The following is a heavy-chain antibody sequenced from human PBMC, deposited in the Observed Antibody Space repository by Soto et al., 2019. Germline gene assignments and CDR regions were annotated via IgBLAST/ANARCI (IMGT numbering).Heavy chain of an antibody. Sequence: QLQLQESGPGLVKPSETLSLTCNASGGSISSSPYAWGWIRQSPGKGLEWIGTIDYSGTIYYNPSLKSRITISVDTSKNQISLRLSSVTAADTAVYYCARYVHNQGYEYYFDSWGQGTLVTVSS. D-gene: IGHD3-3*01. CDR1: GGSISSSPYA. CDR2: IDYSGTI. CDR3: ARYVHNQGYEYYFDS. V-gene: IGHV4-39*01. J-gene: IGHJ4*02.